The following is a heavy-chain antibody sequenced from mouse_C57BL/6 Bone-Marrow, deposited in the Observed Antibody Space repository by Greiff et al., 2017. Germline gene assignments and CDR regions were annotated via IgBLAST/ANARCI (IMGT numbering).Heavy chain of an antibody. CDR3: AREDGYPDYAMDY. CDR2: IGPSSGGT. CDR1: GYTFTSYW. V-gene: IGHV1-72*01. Sequence: VQLQQPGAGLVKPGASVKLSCKASGYTFTSYWMHWVKQRPGRGLEWIGRIGPSSGGTKYNEKFKSKATLTVDKSSSTAYMQLSSLTSEDTAVYYCAREDGYPDYAMDYWGQGTSVTVSS. D-gene: IGHD2-3*01. J-gene: IGHJ4*01.